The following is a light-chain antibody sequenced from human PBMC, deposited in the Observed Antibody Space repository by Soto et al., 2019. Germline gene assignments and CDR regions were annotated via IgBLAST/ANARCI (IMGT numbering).Light chain of an antibody. V-gene: IGKV3-20*01. Sequence: EMVLTQSPGTLSLSPWEVATLSCRGSHSVTSSYLAWYQPKPGQAPRRVLYGASSRATGIPDRFSGSGSETDFTLTISSLEPEDFAVYYCQQYGSSPTWTFGQGTKVDIK. CDR1: HSVTSSY. CDR2: GAS. CDR3: QQYGSSPTWT. J-gene: IGKJ1*01.